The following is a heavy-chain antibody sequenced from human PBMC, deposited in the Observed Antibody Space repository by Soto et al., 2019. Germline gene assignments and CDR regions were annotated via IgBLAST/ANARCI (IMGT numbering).Heavy chain of an antibody. D-gene: IGHD1-26*01. CDR2: TNAGNGNT. J-gene: IGHJ4*02. V-gene: IGHV1-3*01. Sequence: ASVKVSCKASGYTFTSYAMHWVRQAPGQRLEWMGWTNAGNGNTKYSQKFQGRVTITRDTSASTAYMELSSLRSEDTAVYYCATSTSGSPRPDDYWGQGTLVTVSP. CDR1: GYTFTSYA. CDR3: ATSTSGSPRPDDY.